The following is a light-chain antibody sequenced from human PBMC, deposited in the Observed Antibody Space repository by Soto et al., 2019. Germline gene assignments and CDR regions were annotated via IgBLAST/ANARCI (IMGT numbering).Light chain of an antibody. Sequence: EVVLKQSPGTLSLSTGERATLSCRASQSVSNNYLAWYQQKPGQAPRLLIYGASNRATGIPDRFSGSGSGTDFTLTISSLQSEDFGVYYCQQRSNWLVTFGQGTRLAIK. CDR3: QQRSNWLVT. V-gene: IGKV3D-20*02. CDR2: GAS. CDR1: QSVSNNY. J-gene: IGKJ5*01.